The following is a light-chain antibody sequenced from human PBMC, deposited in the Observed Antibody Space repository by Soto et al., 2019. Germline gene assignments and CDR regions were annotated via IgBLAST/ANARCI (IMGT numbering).Light chain of an antibody. J-gene: IGKJ1*01. V-gene: IGKV3-15*01. Sequence: EIVMTQSPATLSVSPGERATLSCRASQSVSSNLAWYQQKPGQAPRLLIYGASTRATGIPARFSGSGSGTDFTLTISRLEPEDFATYYCQQYNSYSWTFGQGTKVDIK. CDR2: GAS. CDR3: QQYNSYSWT. CDR1: QSVSSN.